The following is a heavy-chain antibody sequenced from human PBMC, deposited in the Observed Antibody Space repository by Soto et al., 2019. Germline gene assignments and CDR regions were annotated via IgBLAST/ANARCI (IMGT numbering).Heavy chain of an antibody. CDR2: IYYSGST. Sequence: PSETLSLTCTVSGGSISSGDYYWSWIRQPPGKGLEWIGYIYYSGSTNYNPSLKSRVTISVDTSKNQFSLKLSSVTAADTAVYYCARAEYEPTNWFDPWGQGTLVTVSS. D-gene: IGHD3-3*01. CDR1: GGSISSGDYY. J-gene: IGHJ5*02. CDR3: ARAEYEPTNWFDP. V-gene: IGHV4-61*08.